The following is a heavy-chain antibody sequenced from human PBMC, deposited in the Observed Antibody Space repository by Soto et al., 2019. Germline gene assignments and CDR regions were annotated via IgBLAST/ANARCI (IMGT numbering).Heavy chain of an antibody. Sequence: ASVKVSCKASGGTFSSYAISWVRQAPGQGLEWMGGIIPIFGTANYAQKFQGRVTITADESTSTAYMELSSLRSEDTAVYYCARDPHYRGSGSYYSDYYYYGMDVWGQGTTVTVSS. CDR3: ARDPHYRGSGSYYSDYYYYGMDV. J-gene: IGHJ6*02. CDR1: GGTFSSYA. CDR2: IIPIFGTA. V-gene: IGHV1-69*13. D-gene: IGHD3-10*01.